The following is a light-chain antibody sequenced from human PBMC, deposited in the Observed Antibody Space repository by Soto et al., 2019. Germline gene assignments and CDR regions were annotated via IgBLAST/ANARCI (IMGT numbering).Light chain of an antibody. V-gene: IGLV1-44*01. Sequence: QSVLTQSPSASVTPGQRVTISCSGSRSNIGTYAVNWYQQLPGAAPTLLIFRNHQRPSGVPDRFSGSKSGTSASLAISGPQSEDDAGYYCAAWDDSLRAVVFGGGTKLTVL. CDR3: AAWDDSLRAVV. CDR1: RSNIGTYA. J-gene: IGLJ2*01. CDR2: RNH.